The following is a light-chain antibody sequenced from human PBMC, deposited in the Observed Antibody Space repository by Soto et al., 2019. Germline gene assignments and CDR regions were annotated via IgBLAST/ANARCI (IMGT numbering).Light chain of an antibody. V-gene: IGKV3-15*01. Sequence: EIVMTQSPATLSVSPGERATLSCRASQSVSGNLAWFQQKPGQAPRLFFYGASTRATGIPARFSGSGSGTEFTLTISSLQSEDFAVYYCQQYNNWFTFGGGTKVEIK. CDR2: GAS. CDR1: QSVSGN. J-gene: IGKJ4*01. CDR3: QQYNNWFT.